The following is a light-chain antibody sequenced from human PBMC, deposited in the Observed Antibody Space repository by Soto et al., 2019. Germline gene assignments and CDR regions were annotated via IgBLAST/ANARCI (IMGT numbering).Light chain of an antibody. CDR3: QQYNSYPYT. J-gene: IGKJ2*01. Sequence: AIRMPQSPSSFFASTGDTVTITWRASQDICTYVAWSQQKPGQAPSLLMYGTFFLQSGVPSRFSGSGSGTDFILTISYLQSEDSATYYCQQYNSYPYTFGQGTKLEIK. CDR1: QDICTY. CDR2: GTF. V-gene: IGKV1-8*01.